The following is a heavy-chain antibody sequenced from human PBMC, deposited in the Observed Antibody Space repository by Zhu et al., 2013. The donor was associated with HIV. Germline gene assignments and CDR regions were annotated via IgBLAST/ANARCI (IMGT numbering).Heavy chain of an antibody. J-gene: IGHJ6*02. CDR1: GDTFSNYA. CDR2: INPMSGTT. CDR3: ARHARSDLSGMDI. D-gene: IGHD2-21*02. Sequence: QVQLDQSGAEMKKPGSSVKVSCKVSGDTFSNYAFSWVRQAPGLGFEWLGGINPMSGTTSYPQRLHGRVTATADESTITVYMELTSLISDDTAIYYCARHARSDLSGMDIWGQGTTVIVSS. V-gene: IGHV1-69*01.